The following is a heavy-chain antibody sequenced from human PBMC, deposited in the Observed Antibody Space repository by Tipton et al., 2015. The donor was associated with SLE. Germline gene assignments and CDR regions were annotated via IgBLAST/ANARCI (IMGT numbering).Heavy chain of an antibody. CDR1: GGSFSGYY. V-gene: IGHV4-34*01. CDR3: ATEGSGWSHYMDV. Sequence: TLSLTCAVYGGSFSGYYWSWIRQPPGKGLEWIGEINHSGSTNYNPSLKSRVTISVDTSKHQVSLKLTSVTTADTAVYYCATEGSGWSHYMDVWGKGTTVTVSS. J-gene: IGHJ6*03. CDR2: INHSGST. D-gene: IGHD6-19*01.